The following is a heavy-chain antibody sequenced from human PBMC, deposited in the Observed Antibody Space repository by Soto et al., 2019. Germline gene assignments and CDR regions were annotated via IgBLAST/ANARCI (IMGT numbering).Heavy chain of an antibody. CDR2: ISGSGGRS. CDR3: AKAYFVCSREQPYYFDY. J-gene: IGHJ4*02. Sequence: EVQLLDSGGGLVQPGGSLRLSCAASGFTFSNYAMTWVRQGPGKGLEWVSGISGSGGRSYYADSVKGRFTISRDNSKITLYLQMNSLRAEDTAFYYCAKAYFVCSREQPYYFDYWGRGTLVTVSS. V-gene: IGHV3-23*01. CDR1: GFTFSNYA. D-gene: IGHD3-16*01.